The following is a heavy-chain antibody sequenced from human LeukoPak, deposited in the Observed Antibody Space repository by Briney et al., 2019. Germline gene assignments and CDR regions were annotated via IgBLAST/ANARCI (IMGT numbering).Heavy chain of an antibody. CDR1: GYTFTGYY. CDR3: ARDSEGNSSSWLYHYYYMDV. V-gene: IGHV1-2*02. Sequence: ASVKVSCKASGYTFTGYYMHWVRQAPGQGLEWMGWINPNSGGTNYAQKFQGRVTMTRDTSISTAYMELSRLRSDDTAVYYCARDSEGNSSSWLYHYYYMDVWGKGTTVTVSS. J-gene: IGHJ6*03. CDR2: INPNSGGT. D-gene: IGHD6-13*01.